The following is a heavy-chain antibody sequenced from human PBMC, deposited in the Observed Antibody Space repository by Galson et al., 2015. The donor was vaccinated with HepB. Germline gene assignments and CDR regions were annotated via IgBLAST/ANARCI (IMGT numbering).Heavy chain of an antibody. CDR2: IDPSDSYT. J-gene: IGHJ6*02. CDR1: GYSFSSYW. V-gene: IGHV5-10-1*01. D-gene: IGHD3-10*01. Sequence: QSGAEVKKPGESLRISCKGSGYSFSSYWISWVRQMPGKGLEWMGRIDPSDSYTNYSPSFQGHVTISADKSISTAYLQWSSLKASDTAMYYCARPYFFGSGRDGGYYGMDVWGQGTTVTVSS. CDR3: ARPYFFGSGRDGGYYGMDV.